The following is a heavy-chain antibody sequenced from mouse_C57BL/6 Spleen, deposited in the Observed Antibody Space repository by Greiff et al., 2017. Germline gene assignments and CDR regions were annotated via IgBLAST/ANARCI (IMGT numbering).Heavy chain of an antibody. CDR1: GYTFTDYE. J-gene: IGHJ2*01. V-gene: IGHV1-15*01. D-gene: IGHD1-1*01. Sequence: QVQLQQSGAELVRPGASVTLSCKASGYTFTDYEMHWVKQTPVHGLEWIGAIDPETGGTAYNQKFKGKAILTADKSSSTAYMERRSLTSEDSAVYYCTREENYGSPDYWGQGTTLTVSS. CDR3: TREENYGSPDY. CDR2: IDPETGGT.